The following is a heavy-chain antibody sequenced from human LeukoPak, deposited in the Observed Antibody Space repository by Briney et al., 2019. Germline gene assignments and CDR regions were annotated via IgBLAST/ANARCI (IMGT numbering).Heavy chain of an antibody. Sequence: GASVKVSCKASGGTFSSYAIGWVRQAPGQGLEWMGGIIPIFGTANYAQKFQGRVTITADESTSTAYMELSSLRSEDTAVYYCAILDIVVVPANYYYYCMDVWGKGTTVTVSS. CDR1: GGTFSSYA. V-gene: IGHV1-69*13. D-gene: IGHD2-2*01. CDR3: AILDIVVVPANYYYYCMDV. CDR2: IIPIFGTA. J-gene: IGHJ6*03.